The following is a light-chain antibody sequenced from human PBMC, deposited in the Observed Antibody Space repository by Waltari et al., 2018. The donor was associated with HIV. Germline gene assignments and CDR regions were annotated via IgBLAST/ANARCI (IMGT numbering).Light chain of an antibody. CDR1: QGIRTY. CDR2: LAS. V-gene: IGKV1-9*01. J-gene: IGKJ1*01. CDR3: QQLNTYPRT. Sequence: DIQLTQSTSFLSASVGDRVTITCRASQGIRTYLAWYQQKPGKAPKLLIFLASTLQSGVPSRFSGSGSETEFTLTINSLQPEDFATYYCQQLNTYPRTFGQGTKVEIK.